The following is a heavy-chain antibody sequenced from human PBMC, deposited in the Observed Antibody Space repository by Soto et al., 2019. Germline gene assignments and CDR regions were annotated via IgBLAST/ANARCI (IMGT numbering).Heavy chain of an antibody. CDR1: GYTFSSYD. CDR2: ISAHTGST. J-gene: IGHJ5*02. CDR3: ARLQGGRQFDGSLPTPKWFDP. D-gene: IGHD3-9*01. V-gene: IGHV1-18*04. Sequence: QVQLVQSGPEVEKPGASVKVSCKASGYTFSSYDVAWVRQAPGQGLEWMGWISAHTGSTNYPVKFQGRVTMTTDTPTSTISMELRSLRSDDTAVYYCARLQGGRQFDGSLPTPKWFDPWGRGTLVTVSS.